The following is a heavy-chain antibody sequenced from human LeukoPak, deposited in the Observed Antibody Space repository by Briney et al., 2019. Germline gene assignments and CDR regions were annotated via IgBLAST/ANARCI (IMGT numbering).Heavy chain of an antibody. Sequence: ASVTVSCTASGYTFTGYYMHWVRQAPGQGLEWMGWINPNSGGTNYAQKFQGRVTMTRDTSTSTAYMELSRLRSDDTAVYYCARVYDSSGYSLLDYWGQGTLVTVSS. CDR1: GYTFTGYY. J-gene: IGHJ4*02. D-gene: IGHD3-22*01. CDR2: INPNSGGT. V-gene: IGHV1-2*02. CDR3: ARVYDSSGYSLLDY.